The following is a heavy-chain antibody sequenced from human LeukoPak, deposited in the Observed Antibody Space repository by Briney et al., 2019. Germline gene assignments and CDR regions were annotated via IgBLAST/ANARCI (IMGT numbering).Heavy chain of an antibody. V-gene: IGHV4-39*01. J-gene: IGHJ4*02. Sequence: PSETLSLTCTVSGGSISSSSYYWGWNRQPRGKGLEWIVSIYYSGSTYYNPSLKSRVTISVDTSKNQFSLKLSSLTAADTAVYYCARHDYDFWSGPADYWGQGTLVTASS. CDR3: ARHDYDFWSGPADY. CDR1: GGSISSSSYY. CDR2: IYYSGST. D-gene: IGHD3-3*01.